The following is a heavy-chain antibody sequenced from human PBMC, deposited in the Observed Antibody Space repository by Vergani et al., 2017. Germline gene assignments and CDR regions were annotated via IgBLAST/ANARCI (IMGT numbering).Heavy chain of an antibody. CDR1: GYIFTGYY. V-gene: IGHV1-2*02. Sequence: QVQLVQSGAEVKKPGASVKVSCKASGYIFTGYYIHWVRQAPRQGLEWMGWINPDNGYTNSAQKFQGRVTMTRDTSISTAHMELRRLRYDDTAVYYCASWGSGGFDIWGQGTMVSVSS. CDR3: ASWGSGGFDI. D-gene: IGHD4-23*01. J-gene: IGHJ3*02. CDR2: INPDNGYT.